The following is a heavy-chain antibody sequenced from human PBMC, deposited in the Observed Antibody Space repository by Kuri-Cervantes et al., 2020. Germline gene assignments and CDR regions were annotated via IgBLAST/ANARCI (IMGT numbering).Heavy chain of an antibody. J-gene: IGHJ3*02. D-gene: IGHD3-3*01. CDR1: GFTFSSYG. CDR3: AKGLGGSGYFLRGDPYAFDI. Sequence: GGSLRLSCAASGFTFSSYGMHWVRQAQGKGLEWVALIPYDGSIKYYADSVKGRFTISRDNSKNTLYLQMNSLRAEDTAFYYCAKGLGGSGYFLRGDPYAFDIWGQGTMVTVSS. CDR2: IPYDGSIK. V-gene: IGHV3-30*02.